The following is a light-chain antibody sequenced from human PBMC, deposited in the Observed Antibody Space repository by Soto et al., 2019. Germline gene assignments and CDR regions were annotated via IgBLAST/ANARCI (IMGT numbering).Light chain of an antibody. V-gene: IGKV4-1*01. J-gene: IGKJ4*01. CDR3: QESTSAPIS. CDR2: WAS. CDR1: QSILYNSNNKNY. Sequence: EMTQTPDPLAFSIKESSTINCESSQSILYNSNNKNYLAWYQQKPGQSPKLLIYWASARESGVPDRFSGSGSGTDFTLTIISLQPEDVAAYYCQESTSAPISFAGRIKV.